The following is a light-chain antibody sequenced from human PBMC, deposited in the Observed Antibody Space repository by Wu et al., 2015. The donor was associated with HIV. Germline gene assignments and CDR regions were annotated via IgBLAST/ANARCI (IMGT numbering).Light chain of an antibody. J-gene: IGKJ2*02. Sequence: DIRMTQSPSSLSASTGDRVTITCRASQSISSWLAWYQQKPGKAPKLLIYKASSLESGVPSRFSGSGSETEFTLTISSLQPDDFATYYCQQYGTFGQGTKLEIK. CDR2: KAS. CDR3: QQYGT. V-gene: IGKV1-5*03. CDR1: QSISSW.